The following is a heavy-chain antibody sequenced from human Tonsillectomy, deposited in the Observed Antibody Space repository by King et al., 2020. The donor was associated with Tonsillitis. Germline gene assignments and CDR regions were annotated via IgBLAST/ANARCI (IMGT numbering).Heavy chain of an antibody. D-gene: IGHD3-22*01. Sequence: QLVQSGAEVKKPGESLRISGKGSGYSFSSFWINWVRQMPGKGLEWMGRIDPSDSYINYSPSFQGHVTISTDKPISTAYLQWSSLKASDTAMYYCAIMSYDISGYIVDYWGQGTLVTVSS. CDR2: IDPSDSYI. V-gene: IGHV5-10-1*01. J-gene: IGHJ4*02. CDR3: AIMSYDISGYIVDY. CDR1: GYSFSSFW.